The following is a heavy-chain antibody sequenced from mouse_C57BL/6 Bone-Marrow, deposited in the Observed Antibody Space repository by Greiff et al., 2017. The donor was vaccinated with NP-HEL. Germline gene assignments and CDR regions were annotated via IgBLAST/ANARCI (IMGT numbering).Heavy chain of an antibody. J-gene: IGHJ1*03. V-gene: IGHV3-6*01. CDR2: ISYDGSN. CDR1: GYSITSGYY. Sequence: DVKLQESGPGLVKPSQSLSLTCSVTGYSITSGYYWNWIRQFPGNKLEWMGYISYDGSNNYNPSLKNRISITRDTSKNQFFLKLNSVTTEDTATYYCARDVHYYGSSLRWYFDVWGTGTTVTVSS. CDR3: ARDVHYYGSSLRWYFDV. D-gene: IGHD1-1*01.